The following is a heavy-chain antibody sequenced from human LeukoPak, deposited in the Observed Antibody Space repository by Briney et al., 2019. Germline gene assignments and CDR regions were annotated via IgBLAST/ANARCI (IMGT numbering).Heavy chain of an antibody. CDR1: GFTFSRYA. J-gene: IGHJ4*02. V-gene: IGHV3-23*01. CDR2: ISGSGGST. CDR3: AKYAGTTIDY. Sequence: GGSLRLSCTASGFTFSRYAMRWVRQAPGRGLEWVSAISGSGGSTYYADSVKGRFTISRDNPKNTLYLRMNSLRAEDTAVYYCAKYAGTTIDYWGQGTLVTVSS. D-gene: IGHD1-1*01.